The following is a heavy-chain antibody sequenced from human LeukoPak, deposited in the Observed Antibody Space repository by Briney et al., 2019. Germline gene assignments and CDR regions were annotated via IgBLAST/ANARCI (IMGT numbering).Heavy chain of an antibody. CDR1: GYTFINYG. Sequence: ASVKVSCKASGYTFINYGISWVRQAPGQGLEWMGWISAYNGNTKYAQILQDRVTMTTDTSTSTAYMEVRSLRSDDTAVYYCARDPQVGIVGARGWLDPWGQGTLVTVSS. V-gene: IGHV1-18*01. J-gene: IGHJ5*02. CDR3: ARDPQVGIVGARGWLDP. CDR2: ISAYNGNT. D-gene: IGHD1-26*01.